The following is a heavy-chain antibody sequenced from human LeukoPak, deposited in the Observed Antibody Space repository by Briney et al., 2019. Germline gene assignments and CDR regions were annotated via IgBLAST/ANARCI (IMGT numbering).Heavy chain of an antibody. D-gene: IGHD2-15*01. CDR2: ISSSSSYI. CDR3: ARSVVGSKGYDI. V-gene: IGHV3-21*06. J-gene: IGHJ3*02. Sequence: PGGSLRLSCAASGFAFSSYSMNWVRQAPGKGLEWVSSISSSSSYIFHADSLRGRFTISRDNAKNSLYLQMNSLRAEDTAVYYCARSVVGSKGYDIWGQGTMVTVSS. CDR1: GFAFSSYS.